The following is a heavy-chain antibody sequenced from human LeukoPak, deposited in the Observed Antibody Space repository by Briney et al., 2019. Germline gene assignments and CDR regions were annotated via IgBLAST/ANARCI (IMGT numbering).Heavy chain of an antibody. CDR2: IYTSGST. CDR3: ARGPSSGLYFQH. Sequence: PSLTLSLTCTVSGGSISSGSYYWSWIRQPAGKGLEWIGRIYTSGSTNYNPSLKSRVTISVDTSKNQFSLKLSSVTAADTAVYYCARGPSSGLYFQHWGQGTLVTVSS. V-gene: IGHV4-61*02. J-gene: IGHJ1*01. D-gene: IGHD6-25*01. CDR1: GGSISSGSYY.